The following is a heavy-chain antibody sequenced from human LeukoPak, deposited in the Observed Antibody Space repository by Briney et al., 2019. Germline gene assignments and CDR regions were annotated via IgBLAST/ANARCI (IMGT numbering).Heavy chain of an antibody. J-gene: IGHJ4*02. Sequence: GGPLRLSCAASGFTFSSYGMHWARQAPGKGLEWVAVISYDGSNKYYADSVKGRFTISRDNSKNTLYLQMNSLRAEDTAVYYCAKSSRPLRYFDWLLLSWGQGTLVTVSS. CDR3: AKSSRPLRYFDWLLLS. V-gene: IGHV3-30*18. CDR1: GFTFSSYG. CDR2: ISYDGSNK. D-gene: IGHD3-9*01.